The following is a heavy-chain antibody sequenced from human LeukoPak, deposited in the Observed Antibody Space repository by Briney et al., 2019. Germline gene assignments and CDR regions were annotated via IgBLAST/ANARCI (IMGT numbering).Heavy chain of an antibody. J-gene: IGHJ4*02. CDR3: ANEDY. CDR1: GFTFRSYW. V-gene: IGHV3-74*01. Sequence: GVSLRLSYAASGFTFRSYWMHWVRQAPGKGLVWVSRVNSDGSATSYADSVKGRFTISRDNAKNTLYLQMNSLRAEDTAVYYCANEDYWGQGTLVTVSS. D-gene: IGHD1-1*01. CDR2: VNSDGSAT.